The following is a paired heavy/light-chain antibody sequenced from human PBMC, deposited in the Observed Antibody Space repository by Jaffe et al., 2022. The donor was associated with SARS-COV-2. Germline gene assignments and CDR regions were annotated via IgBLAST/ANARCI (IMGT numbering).Heavy chain of an antibody. CDR3: AREAHKLLDY. CDR2: VYETDRT. Sequence: QVHLQESGPGLVRPSESLSLTCTVSGDSMTNYYWSWIRQPPGKTLEWIGYVYETDRTTYNPSLRSRATISSDTSRKQFSLKLSSVTAADTAVYYCAREAHKLLDYWGPGTLVTVSS. CDR1: GDSMTNYY. V-gene: IGHV4-59*01. J-gene: IGHJ4*02.
Light chain of an antibody. Sequence: DIEMTQSPSSLSAFVGDRVIITCRASENIRSYLNWYQREPGKAPKLLIFSASRLQNGVPSRFSGSGLGTDFTLTITNLQPEDFATYYCQQSYSTPRTFGPGTKVDSK. J-gene: IGKJ3*01. CDR1: ENIRSY. CDR3: QQSYSTPRT. V-gene: IGKV1-39*01. CDR2: SAS.